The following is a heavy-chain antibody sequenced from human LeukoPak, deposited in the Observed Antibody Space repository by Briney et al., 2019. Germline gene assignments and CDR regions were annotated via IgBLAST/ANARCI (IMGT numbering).Heavy chain of an antibody. CDR2: IYHSGST. CDR1: GGSISSGGYS. CDR3: ARAQEAAAGGFDY. J-gene: IGHJ4*02. D-gene: IGHD6-13*01. Sequence: SQTLSLTCAVSGGSISSGGYSWSWIRQPPGKGLEWIGYIYHSGSTYYNPSLKSRVTISVDRSKNQFSLKLSSVTAADTAVYYRARAQEAAAGGFDYWGQGTLVTVSS. V-gene: IGHV4-30-2*01.